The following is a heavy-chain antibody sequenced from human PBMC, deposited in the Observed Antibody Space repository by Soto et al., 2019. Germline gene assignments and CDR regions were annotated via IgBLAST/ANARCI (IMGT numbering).Heavy chain of an antibody. Sequence: QVQLQESGPGLVKPSQTLSLTCTVSGGSISSGGYYWSWIRQHPGKGLEWIGYIYYSGSTYYNPSLKGRVTISVDTSKNQFSLKLSSVTAADTAVYYCARETSSSSPNFDYWGQGTLVTVSS. CDR1: GGSISSGGYY. V-gene: IGHV4-31*03. J-gene: IGHJ4*02. D-gene: IGHD6-6*01. CDR2: IYYSGST. CDR3: ARETSSSSPNFDY.